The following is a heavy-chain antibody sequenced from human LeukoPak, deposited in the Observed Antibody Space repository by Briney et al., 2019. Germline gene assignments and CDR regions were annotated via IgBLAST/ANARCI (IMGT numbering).Heavy chain of an antibody. CDR1: GGSISRGSYY. J-gene: IGHJ4*02. CDR2: IYTSGST. Sequence: PSETLSLTCTVSGGSISRGSYYWSWIRQPAGKGLEWIGRIYTSGSTNYNPSLKSRVTISVNTSKNQFSLKLSSVTAADTAVYYCASSIAAFFDYWGQGTLVTVSS. D-gene: IGHD6-6*01. V-gene: IGHV4-61*02. CDR3: ASSIAAFFDY.